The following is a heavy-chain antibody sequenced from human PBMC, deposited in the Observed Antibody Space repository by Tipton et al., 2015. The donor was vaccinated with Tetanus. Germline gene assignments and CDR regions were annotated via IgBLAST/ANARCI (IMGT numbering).Heavy chain of an antibody. J-gene: IGHJ6*02. CDR3: ARVKGTYNHYGLDV. CDR2: IYDSGST. CDR1: GGSFSGNY. Sequence: TLSLTCAVYGGSFSGNYWSWIRQPPGKGLEWIGYIYDSGSTYYNPSLKSRVTISEDRSKNQISLRLRSVTAADTAVYYCARVKGTYNHYGLDVWGQGTTVTVAS. D-gene: IGHD3-10*01. V-gene: IGHV4-30-2*01.